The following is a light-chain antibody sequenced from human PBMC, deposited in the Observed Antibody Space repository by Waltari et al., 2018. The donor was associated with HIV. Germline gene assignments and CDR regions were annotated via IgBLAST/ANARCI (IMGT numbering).Light chain of an antibody. CDR1: SSDVGGYNY. Sequence: QSALTQPPSASGSPGQSVTISCTGTSSDVGGYNYVSWYQQHPGKAPKYIVYEVIKRPSGRPDRFPCAKSRNTAPLTVAALQAENEADYCCSAYAGSNWVFGCGTKLTVL. V-gene: IGLV2-8*01. J-gene: IGLJ3*02. CDR3: SAYAGSNWV. CDR2: EVI.